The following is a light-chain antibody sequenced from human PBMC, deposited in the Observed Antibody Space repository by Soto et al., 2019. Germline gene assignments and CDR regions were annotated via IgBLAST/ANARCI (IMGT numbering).Light chain of an antibody. CDR1: DIGRKS. V-gene: IGLV3-21*02. CDR3: QVWDSSSDHDV. Sequence: SSELAQPPSVAVAPGQPARITCGGNDIGRKSVHWYQLKPGQAPVLVVHEDSDRPSGIPERFSGSNSGNTATLTISRVEAGDEADYYCQVWDSSSDHDVFGTGTKVTVL. J-gene: IGLJ1*01. CDR2: EDS.